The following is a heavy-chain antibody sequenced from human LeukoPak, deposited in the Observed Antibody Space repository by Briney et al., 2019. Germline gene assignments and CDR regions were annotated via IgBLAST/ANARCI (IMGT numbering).Heavy chain of an antibody. J-gene: IGHJ3*02. CDR1: GGSISSSSYY. V-gene: IGHV4-39*01. D-gene: IGHD2-21*02. CDR3: ARSVTHHDAFDI. CDR2: IYYSGST. Sequence: PLETLSLTCTVSGGSISSSSYYWGWIRQPPGKGLEWIGSIYYSGSTYYNPSLKSRVTISVDTSKNLFSLKLSSVTAADTAVYYCARSVTHHDAFDIWGQGTMVTVSS.